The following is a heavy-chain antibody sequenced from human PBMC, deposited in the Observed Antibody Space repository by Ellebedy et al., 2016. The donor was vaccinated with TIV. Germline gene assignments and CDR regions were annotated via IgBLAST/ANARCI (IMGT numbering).Heavy chain of an antibody. J-gene: IGHJ4*02. Sequence: SETLSLTXSVSGGSVTFGSYYWNWIRQAPGKGLEWIGYIFYSGSTNYNPSLKSRVTISVDTSKNQFSLKLNSVTAADTAVYYCAGSLGGPYYFDNWGQGTLVTVSS. V-gene: IGHV4-61*01. CDR3: AGSLGGPYYFDN. CDR1: GGSVTFGSYY. D-gene: IGHD1-26*01. CDR2: IFYSGST.